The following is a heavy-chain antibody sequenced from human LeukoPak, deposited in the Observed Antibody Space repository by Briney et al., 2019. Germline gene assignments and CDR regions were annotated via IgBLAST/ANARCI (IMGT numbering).Heavy chain of an antibody. CDR2: SYYSGTT. J-gene: IGHJ4*02. Sequence: SETLSLTCSVSGDPRSSSYWSWIRQPPGKGLEWIGYSYYSGTTNYNPSLKSRVTISVDTPKNQFSLKLTSVTAADTAIYYCAREEMASGYYFDYWGQGDLVTVSS. D-gene: IGHD5-24*01. CDR1: GDPRSSSY. CDR3: AREEMASGYYFDY. V-gene: IGHV4-59*01.